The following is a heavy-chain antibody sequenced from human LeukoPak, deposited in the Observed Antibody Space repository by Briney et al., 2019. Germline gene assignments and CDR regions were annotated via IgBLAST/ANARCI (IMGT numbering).Heavy chain of an antibody. J-gene: IGHJ4*02. CDR2: IIGSGSST. V-gene: IGHV3-23*01. Sequence: PGGSLRLSCAASGFTFSSYAMSWVRQAPGKGLEWVSAIIGSGSSTYYADSVKGRFTISRDNSKNTLFLQMNSLRAEDTAVYYCARDPYYYDSSGYYGEGFDYWGQGTLVTVSS. CDR3: ARDPYYYDSSGYYGEGFDY. D-gene: IGHD3-22*01. CDR1: GFTFSSYA.